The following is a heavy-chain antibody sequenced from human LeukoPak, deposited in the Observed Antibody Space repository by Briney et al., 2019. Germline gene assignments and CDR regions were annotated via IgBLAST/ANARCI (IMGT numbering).Heavy chain of an antibody. J-gene: IGHJ4*02. CDR2: ISWNSGTI. Sequence: PGGSLRLSCAASGFTFDDYAMHWVRQAPGKGLEGVSGISWNSGTIVYADSVKGRFTISRDNAKNSLYLQMNSLRAEDMALYYCAKDVSLGYCSGGSCSAHFDHWGQGTLVTVSS. CDR3: AKDVSLGYCSGGSCSAHFDH. V-gene: IGHV3-9*03. D-gene: IGHD2-15*01. CDR1: GFTFDDYA.